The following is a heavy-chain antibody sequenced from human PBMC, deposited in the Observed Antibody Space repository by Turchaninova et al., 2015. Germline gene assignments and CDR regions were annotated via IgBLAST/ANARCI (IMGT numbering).Heavy chain of an antibody. V-gene: IGHV5-10-1*03. J-gene: IGHJ3*01. CDR1: GYSFTKFW. Sequence: VHLVQSEAEVQNPGESLRIPCKVSGYSFTKFWISWVRQMPGKGLEWMGKIDPIDSYTNYSPSFQGHVTISVDKSISTAYLQWNSLTAADTAVYFCARGFLVGADDAFDVWGQGTMVTVSS. CDR2: IDPIDSYT. CDR3: ARGFLVGADDAFDV. D-gene: IGHD1-26*01.